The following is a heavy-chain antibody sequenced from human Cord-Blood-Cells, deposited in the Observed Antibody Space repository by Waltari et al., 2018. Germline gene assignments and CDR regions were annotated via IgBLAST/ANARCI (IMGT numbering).Heavy chain of an antibody. CDR1: GYTFTGYY. CDR3: AARDELGNFDY. J-gene: IGHJ4*02. CDR2: INPNSGGT. D-gene: IGHD7-27*01. V-gene: IGHV1-2*02. Sequence: QVQLVQSGAEVKKPGASVKVSCKASGYTFTGYYMHWVRQAPGQGLEWMGWINPNSGGTNYAQKCQGRVTMTRDTSISTAYMELSRLRSDDTAVYYCAARDELGNFDYWGQGTLVTVSS.